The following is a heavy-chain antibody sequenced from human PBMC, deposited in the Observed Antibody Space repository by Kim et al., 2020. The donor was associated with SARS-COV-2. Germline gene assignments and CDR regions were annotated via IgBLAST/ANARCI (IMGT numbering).Heavy chain of an antibody. Sequence: GGSLRLSCAASGFTFSSYAMHWVRQAPGKGLEWVAVISYDGSNKYYADSVKGRFTISRDNSKNTLYLQMNSLIAEDTAVYYCAMDDPGWSWLLLHWLRY. CDR3: AMDDPGWSWLLLHWLRY. V-gene: IGHV3-30*04. J-gene: IGHJ2*01. CDR2: ISYDGSNK. D-gene: IGHD3-22*01. CDR1: GFTFSSYA.